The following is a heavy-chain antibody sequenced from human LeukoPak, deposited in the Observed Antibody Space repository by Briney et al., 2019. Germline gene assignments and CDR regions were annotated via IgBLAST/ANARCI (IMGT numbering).Heavy chain of an antibody. J-gene: IGHJ6*03. Sequence: SVKVSCKASGGTFSSYAISWVRQAPGQGLEWMGGIIPIFGTANYAQKFQGRVTITTDESTSTAYMELSSLRSEDTAVYYCARDSLRWLQSHYYMDVWGKGTTVTVSS. V-gene: IGHV1-69*05. CDR1: GGTFSSYA. CDR3: ARDSLRWLQSHYYMDV. D-gene: IGHD5-24*01. CDR2: IIPIFGTA.